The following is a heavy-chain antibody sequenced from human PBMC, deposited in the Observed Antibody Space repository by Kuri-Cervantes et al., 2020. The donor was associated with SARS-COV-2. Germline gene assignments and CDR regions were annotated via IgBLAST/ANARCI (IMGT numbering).Heavy chain of an antibody. CDR3: ARGRQQLPWNFDY. D-gene: IGHD6-13*01. V-gene: IGHV3-11*06. Sequence: GESLKISCAGSGFTFSDYYMTWIRQAPGKGLEWVSYISNSGSYTNYADSVKGQFTISRDNAKKSLYLQMSSLRGDDTAVYYCARGRQQLPWNFDYWGQGILVTVSS. CDR2: ISNSGSYT. J-gene: IGHJ4*02. CDR1: GFTFSDYY.